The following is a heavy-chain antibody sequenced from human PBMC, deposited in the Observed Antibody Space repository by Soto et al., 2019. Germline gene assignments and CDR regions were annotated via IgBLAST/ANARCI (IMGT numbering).Heavy chain of an antibody. CDR1: GGSVTCYH. D-gene: IGHD1-26*01. Sequence: PSERLSLPWVVSGGSVTCYHWNWIRQFRGKGLEWIAYTAYTGNTNYNPSLKSRVSISIDTTKNQLSLNLTSMTAADTPVYSRAPDMHAAFTHYFDPWGRRTMVIASS. CDR3: APDMHAAFTHYFDP. V-gene: IGHV4-59*02. CDR2: TAYTGNT. J-gene: IGHJ5*02.